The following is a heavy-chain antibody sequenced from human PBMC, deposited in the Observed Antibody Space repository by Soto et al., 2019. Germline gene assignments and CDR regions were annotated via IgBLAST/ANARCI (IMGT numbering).Heavy chain of an antibody. Sequence: ASVKVSCTASGYPFTDFYIYWVRHAPGQGLEWMGWINPDSGGTNYAQNFQGRVTMTRDTSITTAYMDLTRLTSDDTAVYYCARHDCGTNSCHGWFAPWGQGTLVTVSS. CDR2: INPDSGGT. CDR3: ARHDCGTNSCHGWFAP. J-gene: IGHJ5*02. CDR1: GYPFTDFY. D-gene: IGHD2-2*01. V-gene: IGHV1-2*02.